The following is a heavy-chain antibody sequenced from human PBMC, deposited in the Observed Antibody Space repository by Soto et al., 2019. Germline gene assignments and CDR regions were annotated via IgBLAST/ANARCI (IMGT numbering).Heavy chain of an antibody. Sequence: PSETLSLTCTVSGGSISSRGYYWGWIRQPPGKGLEWIGTIYYSGSTYYNPSLKSRVTISVDTSKNQFSLKLSSATAADTAVYYCATSNWFDPRGQGTLVTVSS. J-gene: IGHJ5*02. CDR1: GGSISSRGYY. CDR3: ATSNWFDP. V-gene: IGHV4-39*01. CDR2: IYYSGST.